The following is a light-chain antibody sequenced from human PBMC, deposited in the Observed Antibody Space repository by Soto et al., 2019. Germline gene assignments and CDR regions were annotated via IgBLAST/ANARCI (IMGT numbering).Light chain of an antibody. CDR2: DVR. V-gene: IGLV2-14*03. Sequence: QSALTQPASVSGSPGQSITISCSGTSSDIGAYNYVSWYQQHPGQAPQLIIYDVRDRPSGVSNRFSGSKSDNTASLTISGLQAEDEADYYCSSYTTSSTRIFGGGTKLTVL. J-gene: IGLJ2*01. CDR1: SSDIGAYNY. CDR3: SSYTTSSTRI.